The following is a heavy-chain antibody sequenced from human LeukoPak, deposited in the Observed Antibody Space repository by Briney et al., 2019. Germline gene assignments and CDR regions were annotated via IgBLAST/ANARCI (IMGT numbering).Heavy chain of an antibody. CDR1: GYSFTSYW. V-gene: IGHV5-51*01. CDR2: IYPGDSDT. J-gene: IGHJ4*02. CDR3: ARRPTYYYDSSGNYAVDY. Sequence: GESLKISCKGSGYSFTSYWIGWVRQMPGKGLEWMGIIYPGDSDTRYGPSFQGQVTISADKSISTAYLQWSSLKASDTAMYYCARRPTYYYDSSGNYAVDYWGQGTLVTVSS. D-gene: IGHD3-22*01.